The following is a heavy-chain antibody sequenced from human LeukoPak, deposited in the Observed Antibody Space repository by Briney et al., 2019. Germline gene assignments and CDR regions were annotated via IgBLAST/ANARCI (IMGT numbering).Heavy chain of an antibody. V-gene: IGHV1-58*02. CDR1: GFTFTSSA. D-gene: IGHD3-3*01. CDR3: AADSPYDFWSGQTRGFDY. CDR2: IVVGSGNT. Sequence: SVKVPCKASGFTFTSSAMQWVRQARGQRLEWIGWIVVGSGNTNYAQKFQERVTITRDMSTSTAYMELSSLRSEDTAVYYCAADSPYDFWSGQTRGFDYWGQGTLVTVSS. J-gene: IGHJ4*02.